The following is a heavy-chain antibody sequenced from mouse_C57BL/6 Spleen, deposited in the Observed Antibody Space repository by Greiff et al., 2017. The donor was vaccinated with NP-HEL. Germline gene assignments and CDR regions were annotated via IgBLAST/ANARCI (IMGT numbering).Heavy chain of an antibody. D-gene: IGHD2-1*01. V-gene: IGHV1-69*01. CDR2: IDPSDSYT. CDR3: ARRGIYIYFDY. CDR1: GYTFTSYW. J-gene: IGHJ2*01. Sequence: QVQLKQPGAELVMPGASVKLSCKASGYTFTSYWMHWVKQRPGQGLEWIGEIDPSDSYTNYNQKFKGKSTLTVDKSSSTAYMQLSSLTSEDSAVYYCARRGIYIYFDYWGQGTTLTVSS.